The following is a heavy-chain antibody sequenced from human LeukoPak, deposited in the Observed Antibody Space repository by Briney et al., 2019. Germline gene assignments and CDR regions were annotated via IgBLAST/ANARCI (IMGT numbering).Heavy chain of an antibody. CDR3: ARDWGSSWYVPNY. Sequence: ASVKVSCKASGYTFTSYGISWVRQAPGQRLEWMGWINAGNGNTKYSQKFQGRVTITRDTSASTAYMELSSLRSEDTAVYYCARDWGSSWYVPNYWGQGTLVTVSS. D-gene: IGHD6-13*01. CDR1: GYTFTSYG. CDR2: INAGNGNT. J-gene: IGHJ4*02. V-gene: IGHV1-3*01.